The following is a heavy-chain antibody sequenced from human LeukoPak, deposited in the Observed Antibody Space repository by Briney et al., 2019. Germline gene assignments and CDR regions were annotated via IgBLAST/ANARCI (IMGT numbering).Heavy chain of an antibody. CDR3: ARERASSSRNCFDP. CDR1: GFTFSNYG. Sequence: PGRSLRLSCAASGFTFSNYGMHWVRQAPGKGLECVAVIWYDGSTKYYADSVKGRFTISRDNSKNTLFLQMNSLRAEDTAVYYCARERASSSRNCFDPWGQGTLVTVSS. V-gene: IGHV3-33*01. J-gene: IGHJ5*02. D-gene: IGHD6-6*01. CDR2: IWYDGSTK.